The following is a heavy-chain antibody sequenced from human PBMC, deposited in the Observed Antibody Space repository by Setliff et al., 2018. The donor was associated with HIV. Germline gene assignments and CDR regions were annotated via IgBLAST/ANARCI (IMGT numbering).Heavy chain of an antibody. J-gene: IGHJ4*02. V-gene: IGHV1-46*01. CDR2: INPSGGST. CDR1: GYTFTSYY. D-gene: IGHD2-21*01. Sequence: ASVKVSCKASGYTFTSYYMHWVRQAPGQGLEWMGIINPSGGSTSYAQKFQGRVTMTRDTSTSTVYMELSSLRVDDTAVYYCARVRYCGSPSCRKEFDFWGQGTLVTVSS. CDR3: ARVRYCGSPSCRKEFDF.